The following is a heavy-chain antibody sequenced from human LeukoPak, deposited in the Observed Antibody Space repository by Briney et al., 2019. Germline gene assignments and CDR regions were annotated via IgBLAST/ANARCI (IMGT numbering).Heavy chain of an antibody. CDR2: ISSSGSTI. D-gene: IGHD5-12*01. V-gene: IGHV3-11*04. CDR3: ARRWIDAFDI. Sequence: GGSLRLSCAASRFTFDEYGMSWVRQTAGKGLEWVSYISSSGSTIYYADSVKGRFTISRDNAKNSLYLQMNSLRAEDTAVYYCARRWIDAFDIWGQGTMVTVSS. J-gene: IGHJ3*02. CDR1: RFTFDEYG.